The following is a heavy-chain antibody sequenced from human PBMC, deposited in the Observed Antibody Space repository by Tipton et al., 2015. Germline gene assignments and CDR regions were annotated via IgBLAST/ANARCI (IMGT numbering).Heavy chain of an antibody. CDR1: GGTISSYA. J-gene: IGHJ6*02. CDR3: ARVFACSSTSCYYYYYGMDV. Sequence: QLVQSGAEMKKPGSSVKVSCKASGGTISSYAISWVRQAPGQGLEWMGGIIPIFGTANYAQKFQGRVTITADKSTSTAYMELSSLRSEDTAVYYCARVFACSSTSCYYYYYGMDVWGQGTTVTVSS. D-gene: IGHD2-2*01. V-gene: IGHV1-69*06. CDR2: IIPIFGTA.